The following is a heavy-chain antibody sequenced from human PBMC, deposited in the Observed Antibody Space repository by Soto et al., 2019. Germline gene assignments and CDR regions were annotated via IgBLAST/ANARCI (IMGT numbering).Heavy chain of an antibody. CDR3: GREEQVGYFAY. V-gene: IGHV4-4*07. J-gene: IGHJ4*02. D-gene: IGHD6-6*01. Sequence: SETLSLTCTVSGGPIIGFFWSWIRQPAGKGLEWIGRIYTSGNTNYNPSLKSRVTMSLDTSENLLSLKLTSVTAADTAVYFCGREEQVGYFAYWGQGALVTVSS. CDR1: GGPIIGFF. CDR2: IYTSGNT.